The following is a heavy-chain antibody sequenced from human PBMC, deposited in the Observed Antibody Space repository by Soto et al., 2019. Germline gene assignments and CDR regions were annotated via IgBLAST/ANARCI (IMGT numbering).Heavy chain of an antibody. D-gene: IGHD2-2*01. V-gene: IGHV3-33*01. CDR2: VWYDGSSK. CDR1: GFSFSNFG. Sequence: GGSLRLSCEACGFSFSNFGMNWVRQDPGKGLEWVARVWYDGSSKYYVDSVKGRFTISRDNSKETVYLQMNSLRAEDTGVYYCAREIDSSYDGMDVWGQGTTVTVSS. J-gene: IGHJ6*02. CDR3: AREIDSSYDGMDV.